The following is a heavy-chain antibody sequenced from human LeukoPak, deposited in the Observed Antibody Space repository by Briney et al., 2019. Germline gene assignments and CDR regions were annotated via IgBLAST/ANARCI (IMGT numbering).Heavy chain of an antibody. Sequence: GGSLRLSCAASGFTFSTYGVHWVRQAPGKGLECVAVISYDGSNKYYADSVKGRFTISRDNSKNTLYLQMNSVRAEDTAVYHCAKALLTGTYYYYAMDVWGQGTTVTVSS. V-gene: IGHV3-30*18. CDR2: ISYDGSNK. J-gene: IGHJ6*02. CDR1: GFTFSTYG. D-gene: IGHD1-20*01. CDR3: AKALLTGTYYYYAMDV.